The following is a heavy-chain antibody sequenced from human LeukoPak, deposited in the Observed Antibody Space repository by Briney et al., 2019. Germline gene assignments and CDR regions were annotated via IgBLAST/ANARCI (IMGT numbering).Heavy chain of an antibody. CDR1: GFSFDDYA. Sequence: GGSLRLSCAASGFSFDDYAMHWVQQAPGKGLEWVSSISWNSGRIAYADSVEGRFTISRDSAKNSLFLQMDSLRPGDTAFYFCAKGRAYSYVASFDFWGQGIPVTVSS. CDR2: ISWNSGRI. CDR3: AKGRAYSYVASFDF. J-gene: IGHJ4*02. D-gene: IGHD5-18*01. V-gene: IGHV3-9*01.